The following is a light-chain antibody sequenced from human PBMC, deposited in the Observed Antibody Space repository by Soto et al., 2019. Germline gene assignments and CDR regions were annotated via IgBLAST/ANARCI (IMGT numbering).Light chain of an antibody. V-gene: IGKV1-39*01. Sequence: DIQITQSPSSLSASVGDRVTITCRASQSIGTYLNWYQQRPGKSPSLLIYAESNLQSEVPSRFSGSGSGTYLTLTITSHQPEDFASYDWQQSYSSPHTFGGGTQVETK. CDR2: AES. CDR3: QQSYSSPHT. J-gene: IGKJ4*01. CDR1: QSIGTY.